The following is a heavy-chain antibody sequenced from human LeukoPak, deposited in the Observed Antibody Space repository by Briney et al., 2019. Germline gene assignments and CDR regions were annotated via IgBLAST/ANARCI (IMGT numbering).Heavy chain of an antibody. CDR2: IKRDGSEK. V-gene: IGHV3-7*01. CDR3: ARDLDYDFWSGYYDY. J-gene: IGHJ4*02. D-gene: IGHD3-3*01. CDR1: GFTFSSYW. Sequence: GGSLRLSCAASGFTFSSYWMSWVRQAPGKGLEGVANIKRDGSEKYYVDSVKGRFTISRDNAKNSLYLQMNSLRVEDTAVYYCARDLDYDFWSGYYDYWGQGSLVTVSS.